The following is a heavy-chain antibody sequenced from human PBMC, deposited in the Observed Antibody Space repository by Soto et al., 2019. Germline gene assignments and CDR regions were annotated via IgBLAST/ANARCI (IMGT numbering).Heavy chain of an antibody. CDR1: NGSINGYY. CDR2: IYSSGNT. D-gene: IGHD2-21*02. CDR3: ARVAPNCGGDCYDW. Sequence: SETLSLTCTVSNGSINGYYWSWIRQPPGKGLEWIAYIYSSGNTNYNPSLKSRVSISVDASNSQFSLKVRSVTAADTAVYYCARVAPNCGGDCYDWWGQGTLVTVSS. J-gene: IGHJ4*02. V-gene: IGHV4-59*01.